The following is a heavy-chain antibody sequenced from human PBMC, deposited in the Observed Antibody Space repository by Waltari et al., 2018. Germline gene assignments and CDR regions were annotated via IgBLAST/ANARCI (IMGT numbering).Heavy chain of an antibody. Sequence: EVQLVESGGGLVQPGGSLRLSCAASGFTFSLYWMPWVRQVPGKGLEWVSRSNSDGSSISYADSGKGRFTISKDNAKNTVYLQMNSLRADDTAIYYCARGARRTPLTTGWWYFDLWGRGTLVTVSS. V-gene: IGHV3-74*01. CDR2: SNSDGSSI. CDR3: ARGARRTPLTTGWWYFDL. J-gene: IGHJ2*01. CDR1: GFTFSLYW. D-gene: IGHD4-17*01.